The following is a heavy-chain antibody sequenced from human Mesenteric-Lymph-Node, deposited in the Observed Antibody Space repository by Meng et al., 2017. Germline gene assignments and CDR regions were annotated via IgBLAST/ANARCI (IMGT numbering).Heavy chain of an antibody. CDR3: AKNRESRSSSQYFDY. CDR1: GFSFSSYD. J-gene: IGHJ4*02. Sequence: GESLKISCAASGFSFSSYDMSWVRQAPGRGLEWVSSISASGGSTYYADSVKGRFTISRDNSKNTLYLLMNNLGAEDTAIYYCAKNRESRSSSQYFDYWGQGTLVTVSS. D-gene: IGHD6-6*01. CDR2: ISASGGST. V-gene: IGHV3-23*01.